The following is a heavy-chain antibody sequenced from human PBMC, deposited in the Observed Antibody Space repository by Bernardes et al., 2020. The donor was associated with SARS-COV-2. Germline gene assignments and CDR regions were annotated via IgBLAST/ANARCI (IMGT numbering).Heavy chain of an antibody. J-gene: IGHJ3*02. V-gene: IGHV3-9*01. Sequence: SLRLSCAASGFTFDDYAMHWVRQAPGKGLEWVSGISWNSGSIGYADSVKGRFTISRDNAKNSLYLQMNSLRAEDTALYYCAKDSQGSITIFGGGFDAFDIWGQGTMVTVSS. CDR2: ISWNSGSI. CDR1: GFTFDDYA. D-gene: IGHD3-3*01. CDR3: AKDSQGSITIFGGGFDAFDI.